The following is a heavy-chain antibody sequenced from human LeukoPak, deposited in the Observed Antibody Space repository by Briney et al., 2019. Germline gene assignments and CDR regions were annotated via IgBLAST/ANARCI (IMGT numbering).Heavy chain of an antibody. Sequence: GRSLRLSCAASGFTFSSNGMHWVRQAPGKGLEWVAVISFDGSNKYYADSVKGRFTISRDNSKNTLYLQMNSLRAEDTAVYYCAKVAWGSGELDFDYWGQGTLVTVSS. D-gene: IGHD3-10*01. V-gene: IGHV3-30*18. CDR2: ISFDGSNK. CDR3: AKVAWGSGELDFDY. CDR1: GFTFSSNG. J-gene: IGHJ4*02.